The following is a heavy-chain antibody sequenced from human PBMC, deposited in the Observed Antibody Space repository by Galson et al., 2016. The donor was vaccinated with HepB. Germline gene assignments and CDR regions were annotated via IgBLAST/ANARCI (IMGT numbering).Heavy chain of an antibody. J-gene: IGHJ6*02. CDR3: AGSSSRSYYFGINV. CDR2: IWYDGQNK. D-gene: IGHD6-13*01. Sequence: SLRLSCAASGFTFSDYYMSWIRQAPGKGLEWVAVIWYDGQNKYYADSVKGRFTISRDNSKNTLYLQVNSLRVEDTAVYYCAGSSSRSYYFGINVWGQGTTVTVSS. CDR1: GFTFSDYY. V-gene: IGHV3-33*08.